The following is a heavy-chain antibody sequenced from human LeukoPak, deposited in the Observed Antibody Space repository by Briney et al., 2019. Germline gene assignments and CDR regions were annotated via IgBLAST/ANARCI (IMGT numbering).Heavy chain of an antibody. Sequence: SETLSLTCTVSGGSISNNNYYWGWIRQPPGKRLEWMGSIYYGGSTYHNPSLKSRVTMSVDTSKNQFSLKLSSVTAADTAVYYCARDQYYYDSSGYLTFDYWGQGTLVTVSS. CDR2: IYYGGST. V-gene: IGHV4-39*07. CDR1: GGSISNNNYY. D-gene: IGHD3-22*01. J-gene: IGHJ4*02. CDR3: ARDQYYYDSSGYLTFDY.